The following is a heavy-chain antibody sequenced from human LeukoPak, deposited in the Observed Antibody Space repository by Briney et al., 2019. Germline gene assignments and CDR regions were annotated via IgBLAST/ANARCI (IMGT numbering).Heavy chain of an antibody. V-gene: IGHV3-7*01. CDR3: ARDGFVGAADY. J-gene: IGHJ4*02. CDR1: EFIFSGYW. D-gene: IGHD6-13*01. CDR2: IKQDGSEK. Sequence: GGSLRLSCAASEFIFSGYWMNWVRQAPGKRLEWAANIKQDGSEKQYVDSVRGRFTISRDNAKNSLYLQMNSLRVEDTAVYYCARDGFVGAADYWGQGTLVTVSS.